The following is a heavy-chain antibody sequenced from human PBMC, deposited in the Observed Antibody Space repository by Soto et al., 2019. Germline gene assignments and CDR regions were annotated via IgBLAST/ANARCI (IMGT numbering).Heavy chain of an antibody. CDR1: GGTFSSYS. CDR2: IIPIFGTA. CDR3: STFGAQNDH. V-gene: IGHV1-69*01. J-gene: IGHJ5*02. Sequence: QVQLVQSGAEVKKPGSSVKVSCKASGGTFSSYSINWVRQAPGQGLEWMGEIIPIFGTANYAQKFQGRVTITADESTGTAYLNLRALTREHPALYFCSTFGAQNDHSGHGTRITVSS. D-gene: IGHD3-16*01.